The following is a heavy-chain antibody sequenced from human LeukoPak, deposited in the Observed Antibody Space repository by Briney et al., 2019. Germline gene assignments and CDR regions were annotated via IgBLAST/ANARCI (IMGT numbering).Heavy chain of an antibody. Sequence: SETLSLTCAVYGGSFSGYYWSWIRQPPGKGLEWIGRVSHTGSTDYNPSLRSRVIVSVDTSKDQFSLKLSSVTAADTAVYYCARHDYGDERGYYFDYWGQGTLVTVSS. CDR1: GGSFSGYY. V-gene: IGHV4-34*01. J-gene: IGHJ4*02. CDR3: ARHDYGDERGYYFDY. CDR2: VSHTGST. D-gene: IGHD4-17*01.